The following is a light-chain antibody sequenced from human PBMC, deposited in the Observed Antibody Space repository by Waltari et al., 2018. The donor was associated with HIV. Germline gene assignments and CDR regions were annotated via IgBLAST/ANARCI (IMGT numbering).Light chain of an antibody. J-gene: IGKJ4*01. CDR2: AAS. CDR3: QQYDTWPLT. Sequence: ETVMTQSPATLTVSTGDRTTLSCRASQTVNIKLAWYQHKPGQAPRLLIYAASTRATGIPASFSGSGSVTEFTLTISSLQSEDVAVYYCQQYDTWPLTFGGGTKVEI. V-gene: IGKV3D-15*01. CDR1: QTVNIK.